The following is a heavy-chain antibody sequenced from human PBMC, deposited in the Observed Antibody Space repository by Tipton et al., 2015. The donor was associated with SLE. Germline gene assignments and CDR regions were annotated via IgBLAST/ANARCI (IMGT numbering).Heavy chain of an antibody. CDR3: ARRISERILISGFAISHYYMDV. Sequence: QSGPEVKKPGDSLKISCRASGYRFSNYWIGWVRQQPGKGLEWMGIIYPGDSDTRYSPSFQGQVTISADRSITTAYLQWSSLHVSDTAVYYCARRISERILISGFAISHYYMDVWCRGTTVTVSS. V-gene: IGHV5-51*03. CDR2: IYPGDSDT. D-gene: IGHD3/OR15-3a*01. J-gene: IGHJ6*03. CDR1: GYRFSNYW.